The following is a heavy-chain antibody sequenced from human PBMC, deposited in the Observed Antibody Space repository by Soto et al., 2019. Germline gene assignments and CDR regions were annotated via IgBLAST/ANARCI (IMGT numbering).Heavy chain of an antibody. CDR1: GYTFTGYY. V-gene: IGHV1-2*04. CDR3: ARGEGWNYGGYYYGMDV. CDR2: INPNSGGT. Sequence: ASVKVSCKASGYTFTGYYMHWVRQAPGQGLEWMGWINPNSGGTNYAQKFQGWVTMTRDTSISTAYMELSRLRSDDTAVYYGARGEGWNYGGYYYGMDVWGQGTTVTVSS. D-gene: IGHD1-7*01. J-gene: IGHJ6*02.